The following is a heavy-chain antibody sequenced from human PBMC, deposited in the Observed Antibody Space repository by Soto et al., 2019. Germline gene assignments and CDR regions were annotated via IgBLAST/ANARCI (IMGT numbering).Heavy chain of an antibody. CDR2: INPKSGGT. CDR3: ARGPVVVSD. Sequence: ASVKVSCKASGYTFIDYYMHWVRQAPGQGLEWMEWINPKSGGTNYAQKFQGRVTVTSDTSINTAHMELSRLKSDDTAIYYCARGPVVVSDWGQGTLVTVSS. J-gene: IGHJ4*02. D-gene: IGHD3-22*01. CDR1: GYTFIDYY. V-gene: IGHV1-2*02.